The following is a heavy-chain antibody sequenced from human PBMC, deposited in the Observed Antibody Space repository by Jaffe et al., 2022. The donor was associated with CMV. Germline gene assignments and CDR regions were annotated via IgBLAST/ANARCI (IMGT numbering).Heavy chain of an antibody. CDR2: IYYSGST. CDR3: ARQLREDYDILTMNLYYYYYMDV. D-gene: IGHD3-9*01. CDR1: GGSISSSSYY. V-gene: IGHV4-39*01. J-gene: IGHJ6*03. Sequence: QLQLQESGPGLVKPSETLSLTCTVSGGSISSSSYYWGWIRQPPGKGLEWIGSIYYSGSTYYNPSLKSRVTISVDTSKNQFSLKLSSVTAADTAVYYCARQLREDYDILTMNLYYYYYMDVWGKGTTVTVSS.